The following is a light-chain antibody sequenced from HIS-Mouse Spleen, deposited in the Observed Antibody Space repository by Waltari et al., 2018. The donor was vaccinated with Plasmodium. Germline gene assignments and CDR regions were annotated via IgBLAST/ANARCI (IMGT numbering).Light chain of an antibody. J-gene: IGKJ1*01. CDR3: QQSYSTWT. CDR1: QSISSY. V-gene: IGKV1-39*01. CDR2: AAS. Sequence: SQMTQSPSSLSASVGARVTITCPASQSISSYLNWYQQKPGKAPKLLIYAASSLQSGVPSRFSGSGSGTDFTLTISSLQPEDFATYYCQQSYSTWTFGQGTKVEIK.